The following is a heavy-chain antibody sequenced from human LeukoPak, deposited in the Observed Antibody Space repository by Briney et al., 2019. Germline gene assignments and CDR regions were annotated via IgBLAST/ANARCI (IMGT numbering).Heavy chain of an antibody. V-gene: IGHV3-53*01. J-gene: IGHJ4*02. Sequence: GGSLRLSCAASGFTVSSNYMSWVRQAPGKGLEWVSVIYSGGSTYYADSVKGRFTISRDNSKNTLYLQMNSLRAEDTAVYYCARAGYDFWSGSTGLYFDYWGQGTLVTVSS. CDR1: GFTVSSNY. CDR3: ARAGYDFWSGSTGLYFDY. CDR2: IYSGGST. D-gene: IGHD3-3*01.